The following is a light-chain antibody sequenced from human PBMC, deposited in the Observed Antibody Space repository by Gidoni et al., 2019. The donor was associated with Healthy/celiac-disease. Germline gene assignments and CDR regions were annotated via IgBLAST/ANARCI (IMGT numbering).Light chain of an antibody. Sequence: EIVLTQSPGTLSLSPGERATLSCRASQSVSSSYLAWYQQKPGQAPRLLIYGASSRATGSPDRFSGSGSGTDFTLTISRLEPEDFAVDYCQQYGSSPPTFGPGTKVDIK. CDR1: QSVSSSY. CDR2: GAS. V-gene: IGKV3-20*01. CDR3: QQYGSSPPT. J-gene: IGKJ3*01.